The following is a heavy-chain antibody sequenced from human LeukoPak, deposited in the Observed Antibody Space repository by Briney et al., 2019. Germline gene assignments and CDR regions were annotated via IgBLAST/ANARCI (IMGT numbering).Heavy chain of an antibody. CDR1: GFTFSSYW. J-gene: IGHJ4*02. Sequence: GGSLRLSCAASGFTFSSYWMSWVRQAPGKGLEWVANIKQDGSGKYYVDSVKGRFTISRDNAKNSLYLQMNSMRAEDAAESYWARGRDHYVWGSYRSASYYFDYWGQGNLVTVSS. V-gene: IGHV3-7*01. D-gene: IGHD3-16*02. CDR2: IKQDGSGK. CDR3: ARGRDHYVWGSYRSASYYFDY.